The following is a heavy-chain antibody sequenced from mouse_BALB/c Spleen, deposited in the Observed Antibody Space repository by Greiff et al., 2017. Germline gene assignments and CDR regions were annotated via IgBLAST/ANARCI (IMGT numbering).Heavy chain of an antibody. CDR1: GYTFTDYA. D-gene: IGHD2-4*01. V-gene: IGHV1-67*01. CDR2: ISTYYGNT. Sequence: QVQLKESGPELVRPGVSVKISCKGSGYTFTDYAMHWVKQSHAKSLEWIGVISTYYGNTNYNQKFKGKATMTVDKSSSTAYMELARLTSEDSAIYYCAREGFYDYDGDYAMDYWGQGTSVTVSS. CDR3: AREGFYDYDGDYAMDY. J-gene: IGHJ4*01.